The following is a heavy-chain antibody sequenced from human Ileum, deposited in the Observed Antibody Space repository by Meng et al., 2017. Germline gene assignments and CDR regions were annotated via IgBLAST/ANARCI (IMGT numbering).Heavy chain of an antibody. D-gene: IGHD6-25*01. J-gene: IGHJ3*01. CDR3: TRDRGSDGDSFAF. Sequence: SQTLSLTCAISGDSVFTNSAAWNWIRQSPSRGLEWLGRTFYRSKWYNDYALSVKSRISINADTSKNHFSLQLTSVTPEDTAVYYCTRDRGSDGDSFAFWGQGTVVTVSS. CDR2: TFYRSKWYN. CDR1: GDSVFTNSAA. V-gene: IGHV6-1*01.